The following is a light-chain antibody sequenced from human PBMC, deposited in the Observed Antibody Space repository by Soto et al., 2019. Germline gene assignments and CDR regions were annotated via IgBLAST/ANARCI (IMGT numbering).Light chain of an antibody. CDR3: SSYTGSSTPWV. CDR1: SSDVGTYNY. Sequence: QSALTQPASVSGSPGQSITISCTGTSSDVGTYNYVSWYQQHPGKAPKLMIYDVSNRPSGVSNRFSGSKSGNTASLTISGLQAEDEADYYCSSYTGSSTPWVFGGGTKLTVL. CDR2: DVS. J-gene: IGLJ2*01. V-gene: IGLV2-14*01.